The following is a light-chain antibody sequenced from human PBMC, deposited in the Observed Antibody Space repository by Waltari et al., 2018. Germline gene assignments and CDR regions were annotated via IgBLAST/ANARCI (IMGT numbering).Light chain of an antibody. CDR3: QQYNGYWT. CDR1: QSIRSW. J-gene: IGKJ1*01. Sequence: DIQMTQSPSTLSASVGDRVTITCRASQSIRSWLAWYQQKPGKAPKLLIYKASTLESGVPAGFSGSGSGTEFTLTISSLQPDDFATYYCQQYNGYWTFGQGTKVEIK. CDR2: KAS. V-gene: IGKV1-5*03.